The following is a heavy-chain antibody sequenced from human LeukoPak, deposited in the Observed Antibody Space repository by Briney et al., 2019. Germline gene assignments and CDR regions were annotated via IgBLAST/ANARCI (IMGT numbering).Heavy chain of an antibody. CDR1: GGSISSGGYY. Sequence: SETLSLTCTVSGGSISSGGYYWSWIRQPPGKGLEWIGYIYHSGSTYYNPSLKSRVTISVDRSKNQFSLKLSSVTAADTAVYYCARENPGYCSSTSCYGLGGYWFDPWGQGTLVTVSS. CDR3: ARENPGYCSSTSCYGLGGYWFDP. J-gene: IGHJ5*02. CDR2: IYHSGST. V-gene: IGHV4-30-2*01. D-gene: IGHD2-2*01.